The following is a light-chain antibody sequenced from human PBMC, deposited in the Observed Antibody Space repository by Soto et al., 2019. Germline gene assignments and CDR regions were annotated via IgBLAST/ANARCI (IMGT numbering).Light chain of an antibody. Sequence: QSVLTQPPSASGSPGQSVTISCTGTSSDVGGYNYVSWYQQHPGKAPKRMIYEVSKRPSGVPDRSSGSKSGNTASLTVSGLQAEDEADYYCSSYAGSNNFVFGTGTKVTVL. V-gene: IGLV2-8*01. CDR2: EVS. CDR3: SSYAGSNNFV. CDR1: SSDVGGYNY. J-gene: IGLJ1*01.